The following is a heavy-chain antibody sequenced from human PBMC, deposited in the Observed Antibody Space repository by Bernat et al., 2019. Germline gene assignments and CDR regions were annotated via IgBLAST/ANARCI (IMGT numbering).Heavy chain of an antibody. D-gene: IGHD5-18*01. V-gene: IGHV3-33*01. CDR1: GFTFSSYG. J-gene: IGHJ4*02. CDR2: IWYDGSNK. Sequence: QVQLVESGGGVVQPGRSLGLSCAASGFTFSSYGMHWVRQAPGKGLEWVAVIWYDGSNKYYAESVKGRFTISRDNSNNTLYLQMNSLRAEDTAVYYCARGRGSYGNFFDYWGQGTLVTVSS. CDR3: ARGRGSYGNFFDY.